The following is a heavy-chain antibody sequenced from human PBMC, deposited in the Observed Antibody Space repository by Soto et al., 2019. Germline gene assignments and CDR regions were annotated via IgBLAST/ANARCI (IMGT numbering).Heavy chain of an antibody. Sequence: QVQLVQSGAEVKKPGASVKVSCKASGYTFTSYYIHWVRQAPGQGLEWMGIINTSGGSTNYAQKFQGRVTMTRDTSTSTVYMELSSLRSEDTAVYYCARDQGDSTGRGYYYYYSLDVWGQGTTVTVSS. CDR1: GYTFTSYY. J-gene: IGHJ6*02. D-gene: IGHD4-4*01. CDR2: INTSGGST. V-gene: IGHV1-46*01. CDR3: ARDQGDSTGRGYYYYYSLDV.